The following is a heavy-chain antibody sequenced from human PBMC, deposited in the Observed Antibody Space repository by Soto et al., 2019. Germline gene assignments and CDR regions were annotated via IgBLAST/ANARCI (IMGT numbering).Heavy chain of an antibody. CDR2: ISSGSSFI. Sequence: QLVESGGALVQPGGSLRLSCAASGFTFSNYAMNWVRQAPGKGLEWVSSISSGSSFISYADSMKGRFTISRYNANKSGHLEVNSLRAADTALYYCAREGVPNYDYWSGDASDLWGHGTMVTVSS. D-gene: IGHD3-3*01. V-gene: IGHV3-21*01. J-gene: IGHJ3*01. CDR3: AREGVPNYDYWSGDASDL. CDR1: GFTFSNYA.